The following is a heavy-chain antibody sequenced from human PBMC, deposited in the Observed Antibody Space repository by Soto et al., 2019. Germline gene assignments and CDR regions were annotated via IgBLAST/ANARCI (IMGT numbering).Heavy chain of an antibody. D-gene: IGHD1-26*01. CDR1: GYSFTSYW. CDR2: IDPSDSYT. CDR3: ARHRGGSYYAPYYYGMDV. J-gene: IGHJ6*02. Sequence: GESLKISCKGSGYSFTSYWNSWVRQMPGKGLEWMGRIDPSDSYTNYSPSFQGHVTISADKSISTAYLQWSSLKASDTAMYYCARHRGGSYYAPYYYGMDVWGQGTTVTVSS. V-gene: IGHV5-10-1*01.